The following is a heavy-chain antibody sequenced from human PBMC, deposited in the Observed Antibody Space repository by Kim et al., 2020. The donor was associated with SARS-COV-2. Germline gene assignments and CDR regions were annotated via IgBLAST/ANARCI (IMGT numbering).Heavy chain of an antibody. CDR1: GFTFSSYA. CDR3: AKDYLASVGYCSSTSCLQLDY. J-gene: IGHJ4*02. Sequence: GGSLRLSCAASGFTFSSYAMSWVRQAPGKGLEWVSAISGSGGSTYYADSVKGRFTISRDNSKNTLYLQMNSLRAEDTAVYYCAKDYLASVGYCSSTSCLQLDYWGQGTLVTVSS. D-gene: IGHD2-2*01. CDR2: ISGSGGST. V-gene: IGHV3-23*01.